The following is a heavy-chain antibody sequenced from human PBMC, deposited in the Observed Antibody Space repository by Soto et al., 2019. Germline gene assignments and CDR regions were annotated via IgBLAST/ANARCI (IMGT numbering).Heavy chain of an antibody. CDR2: ISGSGGST. V-gene: IGHV3-23*01. CDR3: AKATNTQCIQLWLKVHPGMDV. J-gene: IGHJ6*02. D-gene: IGHD5-18*01. CDR1: GFTFSSYA. Sequence: GGSLRLSCAASGFTFSSYAMSWVRQAPGKGLEWVSAISGSGGSTYYADSVKGRFTISRDNSKNTLYLQMNSLRAEDTAVYYCAKATNTQCIQLWLKVHPGMDVWGQGTTVTVYS.